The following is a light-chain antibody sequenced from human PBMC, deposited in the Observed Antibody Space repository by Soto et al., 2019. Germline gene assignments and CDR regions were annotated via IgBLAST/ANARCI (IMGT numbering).Light chain of an antibody. V-gene: IGKV3-11*01. CDR1: QSVSYY. Sequence: EIVLTQSPATLSLSPGERATLSCRASQSVSYYLAWYQQKPGQPPRLLIYDASTRATGAPARFSGSGSGTDFTLTISSLEPDDFAVYFCQQRHHWVRTFGQGTTLDI. J-gene: IGKJ2*01. CDR3: QQRHHWVRT. CDR2: DAS.